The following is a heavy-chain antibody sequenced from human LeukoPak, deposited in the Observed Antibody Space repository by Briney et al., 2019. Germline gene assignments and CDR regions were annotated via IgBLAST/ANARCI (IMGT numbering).Heavy chain of an antibody. J-gene: IGHJ4*02. CDR1: GYTFTSYG. Sequence: ASVKVSCKASGYTFTSYGISWLRQAPGQGLEWMGWISAYNGNTNYAQRLQGRVTMTKDTSTSTAYMELRSLRSDDTAVYYCARDTGYCSSTSCYRFDYWGQGTLVTVSS. D-gene: IGHD2-2*02. CDR2: ISAYNGNT. V-gene: IGHV1-18*01. CDR3: ARDTGYCSSTSCYRFDY.